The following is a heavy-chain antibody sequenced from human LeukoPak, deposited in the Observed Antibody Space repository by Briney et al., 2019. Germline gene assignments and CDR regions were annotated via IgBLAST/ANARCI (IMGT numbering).Heavy chain of an antibody. V-gene: IGHV1-8*01. CDR3: ARGFRSDSSGRKFDY. Sequence: ASVKVSCKASGYTFTSYDINWVRQAPGQGLEWMGWMNPNSGNTGYTQKFQGRLTMTRNTSISTAYMELSSLSSEDTAMYYCARGFRSDSSGRKFDYWGQGALVTVSS. CDR2: MNPNSGNT. D-gene: IGHD3-22*01. CDR1: GYTFTSYD. J-gene: IGHJ4*02.